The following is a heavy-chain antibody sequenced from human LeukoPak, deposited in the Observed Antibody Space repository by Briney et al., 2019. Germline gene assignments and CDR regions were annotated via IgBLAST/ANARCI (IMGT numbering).Heavy chain of an antibody. CDR2: ISASGAGT. J-gene: IGHJ4*02. V-gene: IGHV3-23*01. Sequence: PGGSLRLSCAASAFTFSTYAMSWVRQAPGMGLEWVSGISASGAGTYYADSVRGRFTISRDNSKNTLYLQMHSLRAEDTAVYYCSILYSSNYWGQGTPVTVSS. D-gene: IGHD6-13*01. CDR3: SILYSSNY. CDR1: AFTFSTYA.